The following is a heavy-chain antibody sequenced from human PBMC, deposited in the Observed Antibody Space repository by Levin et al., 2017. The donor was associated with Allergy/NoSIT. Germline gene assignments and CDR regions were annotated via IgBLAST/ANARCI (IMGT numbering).Heavy chain of an antibody. D-gene: IGHD2-15*01. CDR3: ARGGYCSGGSCSEYYYGMDV. CDR1: GFTFSSYA. CDR2: ISYDGSNK. V-gene: IGHV3-30-3*01. Sequence: GESLKISCAASGFTFSSYAMHWVRQAPGKGLEWVAVISYDGSNKYYADSVKGRFTISRDNSKNTLYLQMNSLRAEDTAVYYCARGGYCSGGSCSEYYYGMDVWGQGTTVTVSS. J-gene: IGHJ6*02.